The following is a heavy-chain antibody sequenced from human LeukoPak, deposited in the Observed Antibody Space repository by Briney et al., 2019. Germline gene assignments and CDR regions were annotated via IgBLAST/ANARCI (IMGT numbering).Heavy chain of an antibody. CDR1: GGSFSGYY. J-gene: IGHJ4*02. Sequence: SETLSLTCAVYGGSFSGYYWSWIRQTPGKGLEWIGEINHSGSTNYNPSLKSRVTISVDTSKNQFSLKLSSVTAADTAVYYCARVVITDYYGSGPEDYWGQGTLVTVSS. CDR2: INHSGST. CDR3: ARVVITDYYGSGPEDY. V-gene: IGHV4-34*01. D-gene: IGHD3-10*01.